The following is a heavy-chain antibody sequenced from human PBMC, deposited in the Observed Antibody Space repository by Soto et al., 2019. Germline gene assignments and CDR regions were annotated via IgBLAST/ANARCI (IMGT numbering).Heavy chain of an antibody. CDR1: GFTFRSFT. V-gene: IGHV3-21*01. CDR3: TRDASRDSSARGWFDP. Sequence: GGSLRLSCAASGFTFRSFTMNWVRQAPGKGLEWVSTISSNSADIYYTDALRGRFTISRDNAKNSLHLQMNSLRAEDTAVYYCTRDASRDSSARGWFDPWGPGTLVTVSS. D-gene: IGHD6-13*01. J-gene: IGHJ5*02. CDR2: ISSNSADI.